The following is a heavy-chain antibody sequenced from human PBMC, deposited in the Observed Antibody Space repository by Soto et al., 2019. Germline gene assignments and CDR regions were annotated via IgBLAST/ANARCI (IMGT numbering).Heavy chain of an antibody. CDR1: RFTFSSYA. CDR2: ISGSGDST. J-gene: IGHJ1*01. CDR3: AKDRYCSSTSCNLQH. V-gene: IGHV3-23*01. Sequence: GVSLRLSCAASRFTFSSYAMSWVRQAPGKGLEWVSAISGSGDSTYYADSVKGRFTISRDNSKNTLYLQMDSLRAEDTAVYYCAKDRYCSSTSCNLQHWGQGTLVTVSS. D-gene: IGHD2-2*01.